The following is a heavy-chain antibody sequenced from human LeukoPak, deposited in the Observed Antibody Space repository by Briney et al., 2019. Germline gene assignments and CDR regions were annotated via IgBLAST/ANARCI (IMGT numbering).Heavy chain of an antibody. CDR3: ARETYYYDSSGFPSDAFDI. D-gene: IGHD3-22*01. CDR2: IKQDGSEK. CDR1: GFTFSSYS. V-gene: IGHV3-7*01. J-gene: IGHJ3*02. Sequence: GGSLRLSCAASGFTFSSYSMNWVRQAPGKGLEWVANIKQDGSEKYYVDSVKGRFTISRDNAKNSLYLQMNSLRAEDTAVYYCARETYYYDSSGFPSDAFDIWGQGTMVTVSS.